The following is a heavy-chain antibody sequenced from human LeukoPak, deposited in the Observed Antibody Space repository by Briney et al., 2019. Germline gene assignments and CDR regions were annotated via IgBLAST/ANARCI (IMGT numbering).Heavy chain of an antibody. V-gene: IGHV4-31*11. Sequence: PSETLSLACAASGGSISSGGYYWSWIRQHPGKGLEWIGYIYYSGSTYYNPSLKSRVTISVDTSKNQFSLKLSSVTAADTAVYYCARGIVVVITTYAFDIWGQGTMVTVSS. J-gene: IGHJ3*02. CDR2: IYYSGST. CDR3: ARGIVVVITTYAFDI. CDR1: GGSISSGGYY. D-gene: IGHD3-22*01.